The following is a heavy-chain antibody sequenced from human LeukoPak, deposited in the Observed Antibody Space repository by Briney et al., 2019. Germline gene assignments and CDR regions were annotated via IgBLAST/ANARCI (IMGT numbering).Heavy chain of an antibody. J-gene: IGHJ4*02. CDR2: ISSGSSTI. Sequence: PGGSLRLSCAASGFTFSSFWMTWVRQAPGKGLEWISYISSGSSTIFYADSVKGRFTISRDNAKNSLYLQMNSLRAEDTAVYYCASDCSGGSLRYWGQGTLVTVSS. D-gene: IGHD2-15*01. CDR1: GFTFSSFW. V-gene: IGHV3-48*01. CDR3: ASDCSGGSLRY.